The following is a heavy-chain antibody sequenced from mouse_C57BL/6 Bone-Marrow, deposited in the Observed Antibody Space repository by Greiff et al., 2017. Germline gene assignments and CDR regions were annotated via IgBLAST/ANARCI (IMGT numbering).Heavy chain of an antibody. D-gene: IGHD3-2*02. CDR3: ASFSGSLYFDY. J-gene: IGHJ2*01. Sequence: VKLQESGPELVKPGASVKISCKASGYAFSSSWMNWVKQRPGKGLEWIGRIYPGDGDTNYKGKFKGKATLTADKSSSTAYMQLSSLTSEDSAVYFCASFSGSLYFDYWGQGTTLTVS. CDR2: IYPGDGDT. V-gene: IGHV1-82*01. CDR1: GYAFSSSW.